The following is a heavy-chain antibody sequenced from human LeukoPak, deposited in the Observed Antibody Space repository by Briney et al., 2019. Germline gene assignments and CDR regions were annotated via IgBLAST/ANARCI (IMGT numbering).Heavy chain of an antibody. V-gene: IGHV3-23*01. Sequence: PGGSLRLSCAASGFTFSNYAMNWVRQAPGKGLERVSTISSNVGTTHYADSVKGRFTISRDNSKNTLYLQMDSLRAEDTAVYYCARADCSGSTCYLRRSWFDPWGQGTLVTVSS. CDR1: GFTFSNYA. D-gene: IGHD2-2*01. CDR3: ARADCSGSTCYLRRSWFDP. J-gene: IGHJ5*02. CDR2: ISSNVGTT.